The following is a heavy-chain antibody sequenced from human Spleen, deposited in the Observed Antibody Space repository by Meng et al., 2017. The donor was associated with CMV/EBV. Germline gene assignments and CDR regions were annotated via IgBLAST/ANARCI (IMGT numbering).Heavy chain of an antibody. V-gene: IGHV3-48*01. Sequence: GESLKISCAASGFTFSSYSMNWVRQAPGKGLEWVSYISSSSSTIYYADSVKGRFTISRDNSKNTLYLQMNSLRAEETAMYYCAKDQLLFGGPNAYFDDWGQGTLVTVSS. CDR1: GFTFSSYS. CDR3: AKDQLLFGGPNAYFDD. D-gene: IGHD3-16*01. CDR2: ISSSSSTI. J-gene: IGHJ4*02.